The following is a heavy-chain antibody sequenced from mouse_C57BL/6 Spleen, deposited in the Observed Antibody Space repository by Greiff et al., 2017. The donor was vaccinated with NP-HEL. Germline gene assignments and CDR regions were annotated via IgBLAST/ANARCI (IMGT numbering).Heavy chain of an antibody. CDR2: IDPANGNT. CDR3: ARSITTVVGGDYYAMDY. J-gene: IGHJ4*01. CDR1: GFNIKNTY. D-gene: IGHD1-1*01. Sequence: YVAELVRPGASVKLSCTASGFNIKNTYMHWVKQRPEQGLEWIGRIDPANGNTKYAPKFQGKATITADTSSNTAYLQLSSLTSEDTAIYYCARSITTVVGGDYYAMDYWGQGTSVTVSS. V-gene: IGHV14-3*01.